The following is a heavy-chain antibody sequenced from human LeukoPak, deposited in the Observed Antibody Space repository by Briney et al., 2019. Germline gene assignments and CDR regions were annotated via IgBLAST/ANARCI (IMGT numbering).Heavy chain of an antibody. J-gene: IGHJ4*02. CDR3: ARSAVADWGDFDY. D-gene: IGHD6-19*01. CDR1: GYTLTELS. Sequence: ASVKVSCKVSGYTLTELSMHWVRQAPGKGLEWMGGFDPEDGETIYAQKFQGRVTMTEDTSTSTAYMELRSLRSDDTAVYYCARSAVADWGDFDYWGQGTLVTVSS. CDR2: FDPEDGET. V-gene: IGHV1-24*01.